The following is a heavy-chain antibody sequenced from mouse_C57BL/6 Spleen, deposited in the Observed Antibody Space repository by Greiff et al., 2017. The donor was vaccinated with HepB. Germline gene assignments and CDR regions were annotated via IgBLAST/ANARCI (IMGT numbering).Heavy chain of an antibody. V-gene: IGHV7-3*01. J-gene: IGHJ3*01. D-gene: IGHD4-1*01. CDR3: ASPHLGRFAY. CDR2: IRNKANGYTT. CDR1: GFTFPDYY. Sequence: EVMLVESGGGLVQPGGSLSLSCAASGFTFPDYYMSWVRQPPGKVLEWLGFIRNKANGYTTEYSASVKGRFTISRDNSQSILYLQMNALRAEDSATYYCASPHLGRFAYWGQGTLVTVSA.